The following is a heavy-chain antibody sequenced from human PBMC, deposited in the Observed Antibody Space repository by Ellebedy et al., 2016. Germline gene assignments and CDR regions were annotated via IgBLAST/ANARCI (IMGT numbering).Heavy chain of an antibody. J-gene: IGHJ4*02. CDR1: GFTFSGQS. V-gene: IGHV3-23*01. Sequence: GGSLRLXCAASGFTFSGQSMNWVRQAPGKGLDWVSVFSGSGGITYYADSVKGRFTISRDNSKNTVFLQMNSLRVDDTAVYYCAKKLSGREGDFDYWGQGALVTVSS. D-gene: IGHD1-26*01. CDR3: AKKLSGREGDFDY. CDR2: FSGSGGIT.